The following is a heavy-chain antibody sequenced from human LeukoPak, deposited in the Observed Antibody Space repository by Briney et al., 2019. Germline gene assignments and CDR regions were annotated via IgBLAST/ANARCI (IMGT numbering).Heavy chain of an antibody. V-gene: IGHV3-23*01. D-gene: IGHD3-3*01. CDR3: ARDTRAEWDFWSGYFFDY. CDR1: GFTFSSYA. CDR2: ISGSGDST. Sequence: GGSLRLSCAVSGFTFSSYAMSWVRQAPGKGLEWVTGISGSGDSTYYADSVKGRFTISRDNSKNTLYLQMNSLRAEDTAVYYCARDTRAEWDFWSGYFFDYWGQGTLVTVSS. J-gene: IGHJ4*02.